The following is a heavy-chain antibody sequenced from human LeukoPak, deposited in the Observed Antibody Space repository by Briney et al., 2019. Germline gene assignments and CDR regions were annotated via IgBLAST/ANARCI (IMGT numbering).Heavy chain of an antibody. Sequence: GSVKVSCKASGYTFTSYGISWVRQAPGQGLEWMGWISAYNGNTNYAQKLQGRVTMTTDTSTSTAYMELRSLRSDDTAVYYCARDANTMVRGAIDYWGQGTLVTVSS. CDR3: ARDANTMVRGAIDY. V-gene: IGHV1-18*04. D-gene: IGHD3-10*01. CDR2: ISAYNGNT. J-gene: IGHJ4*02. CDR1: GYTFTSYG.